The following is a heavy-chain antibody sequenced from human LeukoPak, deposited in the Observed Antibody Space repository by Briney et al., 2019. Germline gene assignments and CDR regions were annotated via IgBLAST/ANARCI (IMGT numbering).Heavy chain of an antibody. Sequence: PGGSLRLSCAASGFTFSDFYMSWIRQTPGKGLEWVSSITETGSTIYYADSVKGRFTISRDNAKNSLFLQMNSLRVVDTAVYYCARVPSSFRVEWGQGTLVSVSS. J-gene: IGHJ4*02. D-gene: IGHD3-10*01. CDR1: GFTFSDFY. CDR2: ITETGSTI. V-gene: IGHV3-11*01. CDR3: ARVPSSFRVE.